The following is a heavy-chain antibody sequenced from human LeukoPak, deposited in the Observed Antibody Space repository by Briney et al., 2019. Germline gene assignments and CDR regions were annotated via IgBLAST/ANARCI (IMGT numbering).Heavy chain of an antibody. CDR1: GGSISSGGYY. Sequence: SETLSLTCTVSGGSISSGGYYWSWIRQHPGKGLEWIGSIYYSGSTYYNPSLKSRVTISVDTSKNQFSLKLSSVTAADTAVYYCARRGYSYGYWFDPWGQGTLVTVSS. CDR3: ARRGYSYGYWFDP. CDR2: IYYSGST. D-gene: IGHD5-18*01. J-gene: IGHJ5*02. V-gene: IGHV4-39*01.